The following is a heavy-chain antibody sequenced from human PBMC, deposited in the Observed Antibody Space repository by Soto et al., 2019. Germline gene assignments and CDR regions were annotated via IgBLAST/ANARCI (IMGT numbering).Heavy chain of an antibody. D-gene: IGHD5-18*01. CDR3: AKEYTAPHHFDY. CDR2: IASDSSYK. CDR1: GFTFRTSV. J-gene: IGHJ4*02. Sequence: QVQLVESGGGVVQPGTSLRLSCAASGFTFRTSVIHWVRQAPGKGLEWVAVIASDSSYKNCTGSVKGRFTISRDNSKNTLYLEMSSLRAEDTAVYYCAKEYTAPHHFDYWGLGTLVTVSP. V-gene: IGHV3-30*18.